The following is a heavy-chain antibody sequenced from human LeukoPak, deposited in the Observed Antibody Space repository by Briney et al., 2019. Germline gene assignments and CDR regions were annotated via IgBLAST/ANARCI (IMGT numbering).Heavy chain of an antibody. V-gene: IGHV3-30-3*01. Sequence: HPGGSLRLSCAASGFTFSSYAMHWVRQAPGKGLEWVAVISYDGSNKYYADSVKGRFTISRDNSKNTLYLQMNSLRAEDTAVYYCARDQGYCSGGSCYAGAFDIWGQGTMVTVSS. CDR2: ISYDGSNK. CDR1: GFTFSSYA. D-gene: IGHD2-15*01. CDR3: ARDQGYCSGGSCYAGAFDI. J-gene: IGHJ3*02.